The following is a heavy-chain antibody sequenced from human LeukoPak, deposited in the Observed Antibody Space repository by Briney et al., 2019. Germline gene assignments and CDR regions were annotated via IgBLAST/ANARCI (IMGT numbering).Heavy chain of an antibody. CDR2: IYYSGST. V-gene: IGHV4-39*01. CDR3: ARHLSYCSSTSCPFDY. Sequence: SETLSLTCTVSGGSISSSSYCWGWIRQPPGKGLEWIGSIYYSGSTYYNPSLKSRVTISIDTSKNQFSLKLSSVTAADTAVYYCARHLSYCSSTSCPFDYWGQGTLVTVSS. J-gene: IGHJ4*02. D-gene: IGHD2-2*01. CDR1: GGSISSSSYC.